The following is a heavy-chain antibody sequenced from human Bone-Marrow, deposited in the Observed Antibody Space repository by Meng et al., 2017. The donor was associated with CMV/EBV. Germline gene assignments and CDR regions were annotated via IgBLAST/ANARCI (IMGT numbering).Heavy chain of an antibody. CDR1: GFTFSSYS. CDR2: ISSSSSYK. D-gene: IGHD3-16*01. J-gene: IGHJ3*02. V-gene: IGHV3-21*01. Sequence: GGSLRLSCAASGFTFSSYSMNWVRQAPGKGLEWVSAISSSSSYKYYAESVKGRFTISRDNAKNSLYLQMNSLRAEDTAVYYCARVTDFVWGVKSWENAFDIWGQGTMVTVSS. CDR3: ARVTDFVWGVKSWENAFDI.